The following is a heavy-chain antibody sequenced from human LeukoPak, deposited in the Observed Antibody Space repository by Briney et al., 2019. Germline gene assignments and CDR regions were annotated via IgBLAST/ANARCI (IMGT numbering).Heavy chain of an antibody. Sequence: GGSLRLSCAASGFTFGDFAMTWVRQAPGKGLEWVSSVSGSGSSTYYADSVKGRLTISRDDSKNTLYLQMNTPRAEDTAIYFCAKDQGYYGSGTYVDYWGQGTLVIVSS. CDR2: VSGSGSST. D-gene: IGHD3-10*01. J-gene: IGHJ4*02. V-gene: IGHV3-23*01. CDR1: GFTFGDFA. CDR3: AKDQGYYGSGTYVDY.